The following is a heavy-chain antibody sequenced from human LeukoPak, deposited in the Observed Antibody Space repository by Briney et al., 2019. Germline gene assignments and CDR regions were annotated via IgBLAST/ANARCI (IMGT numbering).Heavy chain of an antibody. Sequence: GASVNVSCKASGYTFTDNYIHWVRQAPGQGLGWLGWIYAKTGATKNAQKFQGRVTMARDTSINTAYMDLYSLNSDDTAVYYCARDAFGGDSFETWGQGTMVTVSS. CDR3: ARDAFGGDSFET. CDR1: GYTFTDNY. CDR2: IYAKTGAT. D-gene: IGHD3-10*01. J-gene: IGHJ3*02. V-gene: IGHV1-2*02.